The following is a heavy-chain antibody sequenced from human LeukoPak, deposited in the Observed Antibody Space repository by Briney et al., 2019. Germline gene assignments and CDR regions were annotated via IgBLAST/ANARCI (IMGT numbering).Heavy chain of an antibody. Sequence: GGSLRLPCVVSGITFSNYAMSWVRQAPGKGLEWVSGITASGGNTYYADPVKGRFTISRDNSNNILYLQMTSLRAEDTAVYYCAKPPTYDFWSGYYNDWGQGTLVTVSS. J-gene: IGHJ4*02. CDR2: ITASGGNT. CDR3: AKPPTYDFWSGYYND. D-gene: IGHD3-3*01. CDR1: GITFSNYA. V-gene: IGHV3-23*01.